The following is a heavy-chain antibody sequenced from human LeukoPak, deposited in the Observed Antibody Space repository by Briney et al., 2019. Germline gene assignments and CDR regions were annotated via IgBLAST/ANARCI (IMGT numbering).Heavy chain of an antibody. D-gene: IGHD6-13*01. Sequence: GGSLRLSCAASGFIFSSYAMSWVRQGHGKGLEWVSTISGSGGRTIYADSVKGRFTISRDNSKNTLYLQMNSLRAEDTAVYYCASNQIAAAGTGDFQHWGQGTLVTVSS. CDR1: GFIFSSYA. CDR3: ASNQIAAAGTGDFQH. V-gene: IGHV3-23*01. J-gene: IGHJ1*01. CDR2: ISGSGGRT.